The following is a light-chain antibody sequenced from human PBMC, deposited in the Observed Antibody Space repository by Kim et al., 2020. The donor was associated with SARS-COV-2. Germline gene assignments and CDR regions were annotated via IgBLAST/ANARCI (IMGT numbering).Light chain of an antibody. J-gene: IGKJ4*02. CDR1: QSVSKS. V-gene: IGKV3-11*01. CDR2: DAS. Sequence: EIVLTQSPATLSLSPGERATLSCRASQSVSKSLGWYQQKTGQAPRLLIYDASNRATGIPARFSGSGSGTDFTLTISSLEPEDFAVYYCQQRYKWPLTFGGGTKVDIK. CDR3: QQRYKWPLT.